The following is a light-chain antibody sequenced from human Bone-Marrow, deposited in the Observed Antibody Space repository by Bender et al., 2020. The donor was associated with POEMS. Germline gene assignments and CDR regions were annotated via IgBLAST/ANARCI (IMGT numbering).Light chain of an antibody. V-gene: IGLV3-1*01. Sequence: SYEVTQPPSVSVSPGQTASITCSGEEVGDKYVSWYQQKPGQSPVLVIYKDNKRPSGIPERVSGSNSGNTATLAISGTQAMDEADYYCQTWDSSAAGVVFGGGTKLTVL. CDR1: EVGDKY. J-gene: IGLJ2*01. CDR3: QTWDSSAAGVV. CDR2: KDN.